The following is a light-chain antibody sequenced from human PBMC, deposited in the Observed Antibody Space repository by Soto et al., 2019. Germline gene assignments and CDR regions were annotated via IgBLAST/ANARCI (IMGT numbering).Light chain of an antibody. J-gene: IGLJ2*01. CDR1: TGAVTSGHY. CDR3: MLSYNAAGV. CDR2: ETV. V-gene: IGLV7-46*01. Sequence: QTVVTQEPSLTVSPGGTVTLTCGSTTGAVTSGHYPYWFQQKPGQAPRTLIYETVNRESWTPARFSGSLLGGKAALTLSGAQPEDEAEYYCMLSYNAAGVLGGGTKLTVL.